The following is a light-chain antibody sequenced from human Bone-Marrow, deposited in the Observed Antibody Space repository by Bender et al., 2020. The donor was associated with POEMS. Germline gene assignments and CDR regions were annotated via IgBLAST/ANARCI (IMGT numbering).Light chain of an antibody. CDR1: SSNLGSHF. J-gene: IGLJ3*02. Sequence: QPVLIQPPSASGTPGQRVSISCSRSSSNLGSHFVYWYQQLPGMAPKLLIYANDQRPSGVPDRFSGSKSGTSASLAITGLQSDDEAIYFCVAWDASLNGWVFGGGTKLTVL. V-gene: IGLV1-47*01. CDR3: VAWDASLNGWV. CDR2: AND.